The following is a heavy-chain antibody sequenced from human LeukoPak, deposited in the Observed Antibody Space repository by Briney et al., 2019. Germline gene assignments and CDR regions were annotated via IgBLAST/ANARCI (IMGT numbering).Heavy chain of an antibody. CDR3: AREYVLMYLPVVDLSGYFDY. J-gene: IGHJ4*02. Sequence: ASVKVSCKASGGTFSSYAISWVRQAPGQGLEWMGRIIPIFGTANYAQKFQGRVTITTDESTSTAYMELSSLRSEDTAVYYCAREYVLMYLPVVDLSGYFDYWGQGTLVTVSS. CDR2: IIPIFGTA. D-gene: IGHD2-8*02. V-gene: IGHV1-69*05. CDR1: GGTFSSYA.